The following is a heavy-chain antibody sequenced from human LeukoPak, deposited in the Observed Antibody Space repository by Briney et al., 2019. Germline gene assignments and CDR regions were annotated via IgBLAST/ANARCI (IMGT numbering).Heavy chain of an antibody. Sequence: GGPLRLSCAASGFTFSSYAMSWVRQAPGKGLEWVSAISGSGGSTYYADSVKGRFTISRDNSKNTLYLQMNSLRAEDTAVYYCAKGGEWFGDNWFDPWGQGTLVTVSS. CDR2: ISGSGGST. D-gene: IGHD3-10*01. CDR1: GFTFSSYA. V-gene: IGHV3-23*01. CDR3: AKGGEWFGDNWFDP. J-gene: IGHJ5*02.